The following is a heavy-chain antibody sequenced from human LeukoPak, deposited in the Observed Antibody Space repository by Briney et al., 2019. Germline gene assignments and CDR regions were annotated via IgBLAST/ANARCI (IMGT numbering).Heavy chain of an antibody. Sequence: GGPLRLSCAASGFTVSSNYMSGLGQPPGKGLDWVSVIYSGGTTFYADSVKGRFTISRDNSKNTLYLQMNSLRADDTAVYYCAKLKGWYGEGYFDYWGQGTVVTVSS. J-gene: IGHJ4*02. CDR2: IYSGGTT. CDR3: AKLKGWYGEGYFDY. D-gene: IGHD3-10*01. CDR1: GFTVSSNY. V-gene: IGHV3-53*01.